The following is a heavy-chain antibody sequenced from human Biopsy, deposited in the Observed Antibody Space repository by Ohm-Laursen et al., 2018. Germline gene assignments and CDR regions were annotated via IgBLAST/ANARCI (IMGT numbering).Heavy chain of an antibody. D-gene: IGHD1-26*01. J-gene: IGHJ4*02. Sequence: VASVKVSCKVSGGTFINYAISWVRQAPGQGLEWMGGIIPMFGTANYAQMFQGRVTISADESTSTSYMELSSLTTEDTAIYYCARGPHSGSHSCFDYWGRGTLVTVSS. V-gene: IGHV1-69*13. CDR3: ARGPHSGSHSCFDY. CDR1: GGTFINYA. CDR2: IIPMFGTA.